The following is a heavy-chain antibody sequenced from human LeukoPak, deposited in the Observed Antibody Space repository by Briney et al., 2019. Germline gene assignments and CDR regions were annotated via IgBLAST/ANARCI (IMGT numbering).Heavy chain of an antibody. V-gene: IGHV3-74*01. Sequence: GGSLRLSCAASGFTFSNYWMHWVRQAPGKGLVWVSRINTDGSSTNYADSVNGRFTISRDNAKNTLYLQMNSLSAEDRAVYYCARDKGYYYMDVWGKGTPVIVSS. CDR1: GFTFSNYW. CDR3: ARDKGYYYMDV. J-gene: IGHJ6*03. CDR2: INTDGSST.